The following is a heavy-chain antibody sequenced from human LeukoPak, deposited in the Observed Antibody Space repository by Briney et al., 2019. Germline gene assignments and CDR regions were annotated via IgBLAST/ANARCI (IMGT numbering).Heavy chain of an antibody. CDR1: GGSFSGYY. V-gene: IGHV4-34*01. CDR2: INHSGST. D-gene: IGHD2-2*01. CDR3: ARGFKGYCSSTSCRTRWFDP. Sequence: PSETLSLTCAVYGGSFSGYYWSWIRHPPGKGLEWIGEINHSGSTNYNPSLKSRVTISVDTSKNQFSLELSSVTAADTAVYYCARGFKGYCSSTSCRTRWFDPWGQGTLVTVSS. J-gene: IGHJ5*02.